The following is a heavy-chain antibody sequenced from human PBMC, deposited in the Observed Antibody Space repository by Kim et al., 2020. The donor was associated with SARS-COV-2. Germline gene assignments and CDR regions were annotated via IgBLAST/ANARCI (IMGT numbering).Heavy chain of an antibody. CDR1: GFPFSVYS. CDR2: INDRGNTI. CDR3: VRTTSEPAGIPY. D-gene: IGHD2-21*01. Sequence: GGSLRLSCAASGFPFSVYSMNWVRQAPGKGLEWISYINDRGNTIYYAASVRGRFTISRDNGKNSLYLQLTGLRAEDTAVYYCVRTTSEPAGIPYCGQGT. J-gene: IGHJ1*01. V-gene: IGHV3-48*01.